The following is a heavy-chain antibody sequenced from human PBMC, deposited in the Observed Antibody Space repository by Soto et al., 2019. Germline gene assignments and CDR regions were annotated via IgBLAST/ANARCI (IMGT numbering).Heavy chain of an antibody. V-gene: IGHV1-69*13. CDR1: GYTFTNYA. J-gene: IGHJ5*02. Sequence: SVKVSCKASGYTFTNYAITWVRQAPGQGLEWMGGIIPIFGTASYAQKFQARVTITADESTSTAYMELSSLRSEDTAVYYCARDRGPSSGYYPYWFDPWGQGTLVTVSS. D-gene: IGHD3-22*01. CDR3: ARDRGPSSGYYPYWFDP. CDR2: IIPIFGTA.